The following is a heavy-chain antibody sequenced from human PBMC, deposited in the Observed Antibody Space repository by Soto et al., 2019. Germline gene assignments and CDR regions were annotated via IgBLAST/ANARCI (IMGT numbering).Heavy chain of an antibody. J-gene: IGHJ4*02. Sequence: SETLSLTCAVSGGSISSGGYSWSWIRQPPGKGLEWIGYIYHSGSTYYNPSLKSRVTISVDTSKNQFSLKLTSVTAADTAVYYCARDKLPGLFAYWGQGTLVTVSS. CDR2: IYHSGST. CDR1: GGSISSGGYS. V-gene: IGHV4-30-2*01. CDR3: ARDKLPGLFAY.